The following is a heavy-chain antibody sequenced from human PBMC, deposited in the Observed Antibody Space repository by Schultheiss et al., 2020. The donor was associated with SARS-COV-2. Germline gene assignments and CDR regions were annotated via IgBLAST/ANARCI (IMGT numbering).Heavy chain of an antibody. J-gene: IGHJ4*02. D-gene: IGHD1-14*01. CDR2: ISLSVGST. V-gene: IGHV3-23*01. CDR3: AREVFLDY. Sequence: GGSLRLSCTTSGFTFPDYTMTWVRQAAGKGLEWVSAISLSVGSTYYADSVKGRFTISRDNSKNTLYLQMNSLRAEDTAVYYCAREVFLDYWGQGTLVTVSS. CDR1: GFTFPDYT.